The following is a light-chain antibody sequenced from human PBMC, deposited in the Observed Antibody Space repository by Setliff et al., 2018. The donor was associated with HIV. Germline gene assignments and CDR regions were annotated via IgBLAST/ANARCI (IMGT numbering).Light chain of an antibody. CDR3: TSFTTTGAYV. CDR2: EVT. V-gene: IGLV2-14*02. Sequence: QSALTQPASVSGSPGRSITISCTGTSSDVGRYNLVSWYQQEPDRAPKLMIYEVTNRPSGVSNRFSGSKSGNTASLTISGLQAEDEAYYYCTSFTTTGAYVFGTGTKVTVL. CDR1: SSDVGRYNL. J-gene: IGLJ1*01.